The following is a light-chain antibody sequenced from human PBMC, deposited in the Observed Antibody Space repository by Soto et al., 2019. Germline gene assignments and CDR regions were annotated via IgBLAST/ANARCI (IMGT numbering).Light chain of an antibody. Sequence: ALTQPRSVSGSPGQSVTISCTGTSGDVGGYNCVSWYQQHPGKAPQLIIFDVTQRPSGVPDRFSGSKSENTASLSISGLQAEDEADYYCCSHSATYTFVFGTGTKVTVL. CDR3: CSHSATYTFV. J-gene: IGLJ1*01. V-gene: IGLV2-11*01. CDR1: SGDVGGYNC. CDR2: DVT.